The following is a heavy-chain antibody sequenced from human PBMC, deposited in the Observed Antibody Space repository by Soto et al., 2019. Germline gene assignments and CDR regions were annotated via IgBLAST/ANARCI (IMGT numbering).Heavy chain of an antibody. CDR3: ARVDYYDSSGYYYGAFDI. CDR2: IYYSGST. CDR1: GGSISSYY. J-gene: IGHJ3*02. V-gene: IGHV4-59*08. Sequence: SETLSLICTVSGGSISSYYWSWIRQPPGKGLEWIGYIYYSGSTYYNPSLKSRVTISVDTSKNQFSLKLSSVTAADTAVYYCARVDYYDSSGYYYGAFDIWGQGTMVTVSS. D-gene: IGHD3-22*01.